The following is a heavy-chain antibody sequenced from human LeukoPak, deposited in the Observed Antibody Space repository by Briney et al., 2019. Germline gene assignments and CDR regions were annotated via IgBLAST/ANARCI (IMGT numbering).Heavy chain of an antibody. CDR2: ISWNSGSI. J-gene: IGHJ4*02. CDR3: EKDISRQQLVLEYYFDY. V-gene: IGHV3-9*01. CDR1: GFTFDEYA. Sequence: GRSRRLSCVAAGFTFDEYAVDWVRQAPGKGLGWVSCISWNSGSIGYADSVKGRFTISRHHAKNALYLQRNSLIAEDTSLYYCEKDISRQQLVLEYYFDYWGQGTLVTVSS. D-gene: IGHD6-13*01.